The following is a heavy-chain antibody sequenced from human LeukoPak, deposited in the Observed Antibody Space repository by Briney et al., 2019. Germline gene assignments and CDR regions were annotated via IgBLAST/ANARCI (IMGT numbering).Heavy chain of an antibody. J-gene: IGHJ5*02. Sequence: GGSLRLSCGGSGVTVSSNYMIWVRQAPGKGLEWLSIIYPGGSTHYADSVKGRFSISRDNSKNTLYFQMINLRADDTAVYYCARGSMFGSADLWGQGTLVTVSS. V-gene: IGHV3-53*01. CDR1: GVTVSSNY. CDR3: ARGSMFGSADL. D-gene: IGHD3-3*01. CDR2: IYPGGST.